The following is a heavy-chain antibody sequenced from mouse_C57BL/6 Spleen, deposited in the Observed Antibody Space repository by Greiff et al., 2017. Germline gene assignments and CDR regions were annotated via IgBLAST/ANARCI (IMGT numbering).Heavy chain of an antibody. J-gene: IGHJ2*01. Sequence: EVKLVESGGGLVQPGASLRLSCAASGFTFTDYYMSWVRQPPGKAPAWLALIRNKANGYTTEYTASGKGRFTISRDYFQNILYLQMNTLRAEVIATYYFVKAVTGGYLDYWGQGTTLTVSS. CDR1: GFTFTDYY. CDR3: VKAVTGGYLDY. V-gene: IGHV7-4*01. CDR2: IRNKANGYTT.